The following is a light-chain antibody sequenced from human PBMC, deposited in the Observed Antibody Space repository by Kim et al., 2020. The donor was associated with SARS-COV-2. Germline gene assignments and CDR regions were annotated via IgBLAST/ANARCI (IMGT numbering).Light chain of an antibody. J-gene: IGLJ1*01. CDR3: SSYTSSSTYV. CDR2: DVS. CDR1: SSDVGGYNY. Sequence: GQSITISCTGTSSDVGGYNYVSWYQQHPGKAPKLMIYDVSKRPSGVSNRFSGSKSGNTASLTISGLQAEDEADYYCSSYTSSSTYVLGTGTKVTVL. V-gene: IGLV2-14*04.